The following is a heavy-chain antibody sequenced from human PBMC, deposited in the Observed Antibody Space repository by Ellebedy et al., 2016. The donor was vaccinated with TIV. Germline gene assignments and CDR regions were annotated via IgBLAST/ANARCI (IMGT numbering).Heavy chain of an antibody. Sequence: KVSCKGSGYKFTNYWIGWVRQMPGNGLEWMGIVWPGDSDARYSPSFQGQVTISVDKSISTAYLQWSSLRASDSAMYYCARQGGSYWANPDSWGQGTLVTVSS. CDR3: ARQGGSYWANPDS. V-gene: IGHV5-51*01. CDR2: VWPGDSDA. CDR1: GYKFTNYW. J-gene: IGHJ4*02. D-gene: IGHD1-26*01.